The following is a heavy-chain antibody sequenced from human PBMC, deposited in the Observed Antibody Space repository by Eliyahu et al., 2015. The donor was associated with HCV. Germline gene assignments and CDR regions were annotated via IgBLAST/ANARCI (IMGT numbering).Heavy chain of an antibody. J-gene: IGHJ5*02. V-gene: IGHV4-59*01. Sequence: QVQLQESGPGLVKPSETLSLTCTVSGGSISSYYWSWIRQPPGKGLEWIGYIYYSGSTNYNPSLKSRVTISVDTSKNQFSLKLSSVTAADTAVYYCARKLGYCSGGSCYGWFDPWGQGTLVTVSS. CDR2: IYYSGST. D-gene: IGHD2-15*01. CDR1: GGSISSYY. CDR3: ARKLGYCSGGSCYGWFDP.